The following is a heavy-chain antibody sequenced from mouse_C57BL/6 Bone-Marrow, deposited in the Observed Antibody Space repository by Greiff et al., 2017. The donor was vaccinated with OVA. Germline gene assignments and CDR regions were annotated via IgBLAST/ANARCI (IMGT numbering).Heavy chain of an antibody. V-gene: IGHV7-1*01. Sequence: EVQLVESGGGLVQSGRSLRLSCSTSGFTFSDFYMEWVRQAPGKGLEWIAASRNKANDYTTEYSASVKGRFIVSRDTSQSILYLQMNALRAEDTAIYYCARDPYYYGSSYTTYWYFDVWGTGTTVTVSS. CDR2: SRNKANDYTT. J-gene: IGHJ1*03. D-gene: IGHD1-1*01. CDR3: ARDPYYYGSSYTTYWYFDV. CDR1: GFTFSDFY.